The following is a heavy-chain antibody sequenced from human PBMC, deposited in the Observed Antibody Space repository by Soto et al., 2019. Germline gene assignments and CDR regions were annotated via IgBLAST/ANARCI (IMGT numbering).Heavy chain of an antibody. J-gene: IGHJ3*02. CDR1: GGSISSNSRY. V-gene: IGHV4-39*01. CDR3: ARHQSVVVVTAARALDI. Sequence: QLQLQESGPGLVKPSETLSLTCSVSGGSISSNSRYWVWIRQPPGKGLECIGSIYYNGDTHYNPSLKSRVTISVDTSKNQFSVKLNSVTAADTAVYYCARHQSVVVVTAARALDIWGQGTMVTVSS. CDR2: IYYNGDT. D-gene: IGHD2-15*01.